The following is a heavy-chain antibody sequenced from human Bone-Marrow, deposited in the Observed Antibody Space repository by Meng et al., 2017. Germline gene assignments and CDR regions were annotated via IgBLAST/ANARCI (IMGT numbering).Heavy chain of an antibody. CDR2: IYYRGNT. Sequence: QLQLQESGVGLVKPSQTLSLTFAVSGGSISSGGYSWSWIRQPPGKGLEWIGYIYYRGNTYYNPSLKSRVTISVDRSKNQFSLKLSSVTAADTAVYYCARGTYYDVLTAEVWGQGTMVTVSS. CDR1: GGSISSGGYS. D-gene: IGHD3-9*01. CDR3: ARGTYYDVLTAEV. J-gene: IGHJ3*01. V-gene: IGHV4-30-2*01.